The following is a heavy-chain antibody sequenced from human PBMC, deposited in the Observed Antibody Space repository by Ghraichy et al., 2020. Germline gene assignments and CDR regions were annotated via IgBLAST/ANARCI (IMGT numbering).Heavy chain of an antibody. CDR3: AREQQLPTEAGYYFDY. D-gene: IGHD6-13*01. CDR1: GYTFTGYY. CDR2: INPNSGGT. V-gene: IGHV1-2*06. J-gene: IGHJ4*02. Sequence: ASVKVSCKASGYTFTGYYMHWVRQAPGQGLEWMGRINPNSGGTNYAQKFQGRVTMTRDTSISTAYMELSRLRSDDTAVYYCAREQQLPTEAGYYFDYWGQGTLVTVSS.